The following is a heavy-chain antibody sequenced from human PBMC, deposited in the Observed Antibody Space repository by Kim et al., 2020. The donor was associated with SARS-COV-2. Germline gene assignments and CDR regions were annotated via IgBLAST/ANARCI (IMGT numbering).Heavy chain of an antibody. D-gene: IGHD3-22*01. Sequence: ASVKVSCKASGYTFTSYYMHWVRQAPGQGLEWMGIINPSGGSTSYAQKFQGRVTMTRDTSTSTVYMELSSLRSEDTAVYYCARGANYYDSSGYYYYGMDVWGQGTTVTVSS. V-gene: IGHV1-46*01. CDR3: ARGANYYDSSGYYYYGMDV. CDR2: INPSGGST. J-gene: IGHJ6*02. CDR1: GYTFTSYY.